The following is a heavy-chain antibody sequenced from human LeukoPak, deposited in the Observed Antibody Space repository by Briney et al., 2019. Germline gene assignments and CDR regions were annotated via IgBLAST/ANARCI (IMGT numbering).Heavy chain of an antibody. V-gene: IGHV3-43D*03. CDR1: GFTFDDYA. CDR2: ISWDGGST. D-gene: IGHD3-9*01. Sequence: GGSLRLSYAASGFTFDDYAMHWVRQAPGKGLEWVSLISWDGGSTYYADSVKGRFTISRDNSKNSLYLQMNSLRAEDTALYYCAKDASYDILTGYIDYWGQRTLVTVSS. CDR3: AKDASYDILTGYIDY. J-gene: IGHJ4*02.